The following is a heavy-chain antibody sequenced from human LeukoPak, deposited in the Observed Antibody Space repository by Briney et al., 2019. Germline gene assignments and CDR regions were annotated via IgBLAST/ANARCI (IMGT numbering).Heavy chain of an antibody. Sequence: SETLSLTCIVSGGSIGSYYWSWIRQPPGKGLEWIGHIYYSGSTDYNPSLRSRVTISVDTSNNQFSLRLSSVTAADTAVYYCARDRSDGSGYYGYYFDYWGQGTLVSVSS. D-gene: IGHD3-22*01. V-gene: IGHV4-59*01. CDR2: IYYSGST. J-gene: IGHJ4*02. CDR1: GGSIGSYY. CDR3: ARDRSDGSGYYGYYFDY.